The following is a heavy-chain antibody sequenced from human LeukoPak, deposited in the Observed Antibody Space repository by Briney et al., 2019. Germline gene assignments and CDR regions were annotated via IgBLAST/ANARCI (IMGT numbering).Heavy chain of an antibody. CDR1: GFTFSDYG. V-gene: IGHV3-30*02. Sequence: GGSLRLSCAASGFTFSDYGMHWVRQAPGKGLEWVALILDDGGNIFYAESVSDRFTISRDNSKHALFLQMNSLRTEDTAMYYCAKVFEVRGARRPKDYWGQGTLVIASS. D-gene: IGHD3-10*01. CDR3: AKVFEVRGARRPKDY. J-gene: IGHJ4*02. CDR2: ILDDGGNI.